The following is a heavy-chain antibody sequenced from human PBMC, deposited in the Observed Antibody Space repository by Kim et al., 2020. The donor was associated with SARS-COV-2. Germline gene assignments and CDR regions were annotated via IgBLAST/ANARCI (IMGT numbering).Heavy chain of an antibody. V-gene: IGHV3-48*02. Sequence: YYADSVNGRFTIPRDKAKNSLYLQMNSLRDEDTAVYYCARDLSTVTLFDNWGQGTLVTVSS. CDR3: ARDLSTVTLFDN. D-gene: IGHD4-17*01. J-gene: IGHJ4*02.